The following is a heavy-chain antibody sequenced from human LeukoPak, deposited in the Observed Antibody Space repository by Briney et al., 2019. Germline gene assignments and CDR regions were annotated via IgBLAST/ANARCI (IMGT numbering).Heavy chain of an antibody. Sequence: PSETLSLTCTVSGGSVSSGGYYWSWIRQHPGKGLEWIGYIYYSGSTYYNPSLKSRVTISVDTSKNQFSLNLSSGTAADTAVYYCGGEKGEDYDDSSGPFDYWGQGTLVTVSS. D-gene: IGHD3-22*01. CDR3: GGEKGEDYDDSSGPFDY. CDR1: GGSVSSGGYY. CDR2: IYYSGST. V-gene: IGHV4-31*03. J-gene: IGHJ4*02.